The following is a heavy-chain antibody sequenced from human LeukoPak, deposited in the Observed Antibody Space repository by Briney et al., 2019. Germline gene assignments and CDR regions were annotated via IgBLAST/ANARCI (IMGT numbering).Heavy chain of an antibody. CDR3: ARAPPRRYSSGWYGWYFDL. V-gene: IGHV1-46*01. CDR1: GYTFTSYY. J-gene: IGHJ2*01. D-gene: IGHD6-19*01. Sequence: ASVKVSCKASGYTFTSYYMHWVRQAPGQGLEWMGIINPSGGSTIYAQKFQGRVTMTRDTSTSTVYMELNSLRSEDTAVYSFARAPPRRYSSGWYGWYFDLWGRGTLVTVSS. CDR2: INPSGGST.